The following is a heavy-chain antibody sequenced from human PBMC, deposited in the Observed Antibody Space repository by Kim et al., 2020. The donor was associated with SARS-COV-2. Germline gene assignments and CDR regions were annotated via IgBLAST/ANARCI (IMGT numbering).Heavy chain of an antibody. D-gene: IGHD6-19*01. CDR1: GFTFSSYA. Sequence: GGSLRLSCAASGFTFSSYAMNWVRQAPGKGLEWLSYISSGGTTIYYADSVKGRLTISRDDAKNLVFLQMNSLRAEDTALYYCAREDTYSSAWAPDYWGQG. CDR3: AREDTYSSAWAPDY. J-gene: IGHJ4*02. CDR2: ISSGGTTI. V-gene: IGHV3-48*03.